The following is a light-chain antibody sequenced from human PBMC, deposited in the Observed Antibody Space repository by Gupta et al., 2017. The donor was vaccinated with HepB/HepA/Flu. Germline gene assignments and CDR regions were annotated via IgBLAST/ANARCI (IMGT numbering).Light chain of an antibody. V-gene: IGLV2-23*02. CDR3: CSYGGSSTLV. CDR1: SSDVGTYNF. J-gene: IGLJ2*01. Sequence: QSALSQPASVSGSPGQSITISCTGTSSDVGTYNFVSWYQQHPGKAPKLLIFAVTERPSGVSNRFSGSKSGNTASLTISGLQAEDEANYFCCSYGGSSTLVFGGGTKLTVL. CDR2: AVT.